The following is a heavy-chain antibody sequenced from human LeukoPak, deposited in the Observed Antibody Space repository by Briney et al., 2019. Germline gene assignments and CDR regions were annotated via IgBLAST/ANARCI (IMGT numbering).Heavy chain of an antibody. CDR3: ARGIYYYDSSGRNEYFQH. CDR2: INPNSGGT. CDR1: GYTFTGYY. Sequence: ASVKVSCKASGYTFTGYYMHWVRQAPGQGLEWMGWINPNSGGTNYAQKFQGRVTMTRDTSISTAYMELSRLRSDDTAGYYCARGIYYYDSSGRNEYFQHWGQGTLVTVSS. D-gene: IGHD3-22*01. V-gene: IGHV1-2*02. J-gene: IGHJ1*01.